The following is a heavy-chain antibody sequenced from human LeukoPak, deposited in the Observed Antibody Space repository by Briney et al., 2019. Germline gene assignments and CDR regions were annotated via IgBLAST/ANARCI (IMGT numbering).Heavy chain of an antibody. V-gene: IGHV3-21*01. CDR1: GFTFSRYT. J-gene: IGHJ4*02. D-gene: IGHD1-26*01. Sequence: PGGSLRLSCAASGFTFSRYTVNWVRQAPGKGLEWVSSITSSSTYIYYADSVKGRFTISRDNAKNSLYLHMNSLRAEDTAVYYCTRGTGSYDYWGQGTLVTVSS. CDR2: ITSSSTYI. CDR3: TRGTGSYDY.